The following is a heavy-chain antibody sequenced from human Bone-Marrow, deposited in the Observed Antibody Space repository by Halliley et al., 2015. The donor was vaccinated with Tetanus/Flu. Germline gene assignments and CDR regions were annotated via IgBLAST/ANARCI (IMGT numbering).Heavy chain of an antibody. CDR3: ARDGGRSSSWYTF. V-gene: IGHV1-18*01. J-gene: IGHJ4*02. Sequence: LEWMGWISTNNGDTSYAQKFRGRVTMTTDTSTTTAYLELRNLRSDDTAVYYCARDGGRSSSWYTFWGQGTLVTVSS. CDR2: ISTNNGDT. D-gene: IGHD2-2*01.